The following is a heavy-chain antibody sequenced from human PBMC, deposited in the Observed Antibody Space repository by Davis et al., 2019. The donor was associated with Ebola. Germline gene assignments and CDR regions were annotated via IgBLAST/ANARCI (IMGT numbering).Heavy chain of an antibody. Sequence: PGGSLRLSCAASGFTFSTYIIHWVRQAPGKGLEWVAVMSIDETSKSYVDSVKGRFTISRDNSKNTLYLQMNSLRAEDTAVYYCASQNCRGGSCLGGLHYWGQGTLVTVSS. CDR1: GFTFSTYI. D-gene: IGHD2-15*01. V-gene: IGHV3-30-3*01. J-gene: IGHJ4*02. CDR2: MSIDETSK. CDR3: ASQNCRGGSCLGGLHY.